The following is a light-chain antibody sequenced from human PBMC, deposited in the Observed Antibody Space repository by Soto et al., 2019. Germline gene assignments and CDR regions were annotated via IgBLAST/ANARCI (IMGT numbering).Light chain of an antibody. Sequence: QSALTQPASVSGSPGQSITISCTGTSSDIGNYNLVSWYQQHPDKAPKLMIYEGSKRPSGVSNRFSGSKSGNTASLTLSGLQAEDEADYYCCSYAGGSTWVFGGGTKLTCL. CDR3: CSYAGGSTWV. CDR1: SSDIGNYNL. J-gene: IGLJ2*01. CDR2: EGS. V-gene: IGLV2-23*01.